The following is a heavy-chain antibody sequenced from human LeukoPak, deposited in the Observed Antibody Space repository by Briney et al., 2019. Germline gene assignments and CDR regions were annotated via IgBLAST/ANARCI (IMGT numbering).Heavy chain of an antibody. CDR1: GFTFSSYW. V-gene: IGHV3-7*01. CDR2: IKQDGSEK. Sequence: PGGSQRLSCAASGFTFSSYWMSWVRQAPGKGLEWVANIKQDGSEKYYVDSVKGRFTISRDNAKNSLYLQMNSLRAEDTAVYYCARAQADYYGSGSYCFDYWGQGTLVTVSS. D-gene: IGHD3-10*01. J-gene: IGHJ4*02. CDR3: ARAQADYYGSGSYCFDY.